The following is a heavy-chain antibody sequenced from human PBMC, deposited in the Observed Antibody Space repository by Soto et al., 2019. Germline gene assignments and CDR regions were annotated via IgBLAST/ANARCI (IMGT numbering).Heavy chain of an antibody. D-gene: IGHD6-6*01. CDR1: GGSISSGGYY. J-gene: IGHJ1*01. CDR2: IYYSGST. CDR3: ARSSRVAARPSYFQH. V-gene: IGHV4-31*02. Sequence: TVSGGSISSGGYYWSWIRQHPGKGLEWIGYIYYSGSTYYNPSLKSRVTISVDTSKNQFSLKLSSVTAADTAVYYCARSSRVAARPSYFQHWGQGTLVTVSS.